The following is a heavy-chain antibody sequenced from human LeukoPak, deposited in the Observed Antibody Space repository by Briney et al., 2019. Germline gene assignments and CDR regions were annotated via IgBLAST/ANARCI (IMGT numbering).Heavy chain of an antibody. D-gene: IGHD3-22*01. CDR3: ARHSSGYY. Sequence: GGSLRLSCAASGFKFSSDWMSWVRQAPGKGLEWVANIKEDGSEKYYVDSVKGRFTISRDNAKNSLYLQMNSLRAEDTAVYYCARHSSGYYWGLGTLVTVSS. V-gene: IGHV3-7*01. J-gene: IGHJ4*02. CDR2: IKEDGSEK. CDR1: GFKFSSDW.